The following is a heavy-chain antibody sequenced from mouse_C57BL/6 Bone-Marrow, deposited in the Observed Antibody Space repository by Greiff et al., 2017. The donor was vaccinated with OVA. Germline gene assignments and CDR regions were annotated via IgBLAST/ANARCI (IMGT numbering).Heavy chain of an antibody. CDR1: GYTFTDYY. CDR3: ARSQNWGGGDY. CDR2: INPYNGGT. D-gene: IGHD4-1*01. V-gene: IGHV1-19*01. J-gene: IGHJ2*01. Sequence: VQLQQSGPVLVKPGASVKMSCKASGYTFTDYYMNWVKQSHGKSLEWIGVINPYNGGTSYNQKFKGKATLTVDKSSSTAYMELNSLTSEDSAVYYCARSQNWGGGDYWGQGTTLTVSS.